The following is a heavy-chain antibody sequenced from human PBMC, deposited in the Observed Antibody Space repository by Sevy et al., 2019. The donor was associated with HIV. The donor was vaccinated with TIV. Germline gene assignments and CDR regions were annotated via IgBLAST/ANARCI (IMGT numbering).Heavy chain of an antibody. J-gene: IGHJ4*02. Sequence: GGSLRLSCVASGINVKTYKINWVRQTPGKGLEWVSSISFSGNYIYYADFAKGRFTISRDNARNSLYLQMISLTAEDTAVYYCATSSGWALDYWGQGTLVTVSS. CDR2: ISFSGNYI. CDR1: GINVKTYK. V-gene: IGHV3-21*01. CDR3: ATSSGWALDY. D-gene: IGHD6-19*01.